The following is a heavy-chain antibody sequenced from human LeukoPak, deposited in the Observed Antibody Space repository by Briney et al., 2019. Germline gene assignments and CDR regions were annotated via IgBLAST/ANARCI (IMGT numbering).Heavy chain of an antibody. V-gene: IGHV1-69*04. CDR1: GGTFSSYA. D-gene: IGHD3-22*01. CDR2: IIPILGIA. CDR3: ARDSGDSSGPLDY. Sequence: SVKVSCKASGGTFSSYAISWVRQAPGQGLEWMGRIIPILGIANYAQKFQGRATITADKSTSTAYMELSSLRSEDTAVYYCARDSGDSSGPLDYWGQGTLVTVSS. J-gene: IGHJ4*02.